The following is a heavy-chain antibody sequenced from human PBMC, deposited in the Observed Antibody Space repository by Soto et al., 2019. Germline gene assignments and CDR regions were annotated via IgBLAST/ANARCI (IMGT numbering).Heavy chain of an antibody. J-gene: IGHJ6*02. D-gene: IGHD3-3*01. V-gene: IGHV3-23*01. CDR1: GFTFSSYA. Sequence: GGSLRLSCAASGFTFSSYAMSWVRQAPGKGLEWVSAISGSGGSTYYADSVKGRFTISRDNSKNTLYLQMNSLRAEDTAVYYCAKAQEYYDFWSGYWAPGYYYGMDVWGQGTTVTVSS. CDR3: AKAQEYYDFWSGYWAPGYYYGMDV. CDR2: ISGSGGST.